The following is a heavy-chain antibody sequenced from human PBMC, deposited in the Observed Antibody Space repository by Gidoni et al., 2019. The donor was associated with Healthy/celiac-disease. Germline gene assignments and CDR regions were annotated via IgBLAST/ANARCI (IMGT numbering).Heavy chain of an antibody. Sequence: QVQLVESGGGVVQPGRSLRLSCAASGFTFSSYGMHWVRQAPGKGLEWVAVIWYDGSNKYYADSVKGRFTISRDNSKNTLYLQMNSLRAEDTAVYYCARVMQLGHYGMDVWGQGTTVTVSS. J-gene: IGHJ6*02. CDR3: ARVMQLGHYGMDV. D-gene: IGHD6-6*01. CDR1: GFTFSSYG. CDR2: IWYDGSNK. V-gene: IGHV3-33*01.